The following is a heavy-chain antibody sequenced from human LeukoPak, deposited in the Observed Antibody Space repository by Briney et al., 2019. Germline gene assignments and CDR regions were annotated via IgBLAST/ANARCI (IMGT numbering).Heavy chain of an antibody. J-gene: IGHJ6*03. V-gene: IGHV3-30*02. CDR2: IRYDGSNK. D-gene: IGHD3-10*02. Sequence: GGSLRLSCAASGFTFSSYGMHWVRQAPGKGLEWVAFIRYDGSNKYYADSVKGRFTISRDNSKNTLYLQMNSLRAEDTAVYYCARDVPLYYYYYYMDVWGKGTTVTVSS. CDR3: ARDVPLYYYYYYMDV. CDR1: GFTFSSYG.